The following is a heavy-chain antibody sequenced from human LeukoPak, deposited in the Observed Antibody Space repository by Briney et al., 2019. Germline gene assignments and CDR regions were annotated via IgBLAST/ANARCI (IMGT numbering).Heavy chain of an antibody. J-gene: IGHJ4*02. Sequence: GASVKVSCKASGYTFTSYYMHWVRQAPGEGLEWMGIINPTGGSTSYAQKFQGRVTMTTDTSTSTAYMELRSLRSDDTAVYYCARVGYRDIYGSDYWGQGTLVTVSS. CDR2: INPTGGST. CDR1: GYTFTSYY. V-gene: IGHV1-46*01. D-gene: IGHD3-10*01. CDR3: ARVGYRDIYGSDY.